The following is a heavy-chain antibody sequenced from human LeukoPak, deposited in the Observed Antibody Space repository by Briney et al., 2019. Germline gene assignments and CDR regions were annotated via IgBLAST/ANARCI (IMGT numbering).Heavy chain of an antibody. Sequence: GESLKISCKGSGYSFTSYWISWVRPMPGKGLEWMGRIDPSDSYTNYSPSFQGHVTISADKSISTAYLQWSSLKASDTAMYYCARRCYYDSSGCNDAFDIWGQGTMVTVSS. CDR3: ARRCYYDSSGCNDAFDI. CDR1: GYSFTSYW. D-gene: IGHD3-22*01. CDR2: IDPSDSYT. J-gene: IGHJ3*02. V-gene: IGHV5-10-1*01.